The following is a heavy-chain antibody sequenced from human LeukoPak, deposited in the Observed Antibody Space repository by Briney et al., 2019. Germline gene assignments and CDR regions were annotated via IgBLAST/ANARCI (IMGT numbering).Heavy chain of an antibody. D-gene: IGHD1-26*01. Sequence: SETLSLTCTVSGGSISSSSYYWGWIRQPPGKGLEWIGSIYYSGSTYYNPSLKSRVTISVDTSKNQFSLRLSSVTAADTAVYYCAREGGSYRSFDYWGQGTLVTVSS. V-gene: IGHV4-39*07. CDR3: AREGGSYRSFDY. CDR2: IYYSGST. CDR1: GGSISSSSYY. J-gene: IGHJ4*02.